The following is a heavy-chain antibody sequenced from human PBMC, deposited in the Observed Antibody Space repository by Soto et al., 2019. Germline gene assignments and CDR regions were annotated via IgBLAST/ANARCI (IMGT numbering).Heavy chain of an antibody. CDR1: GGSISSGGYS. V-gene: IGHV4-30-2*01. CDR2: IYHSGST. CDR3: ARGNRDGYKGRFDP. J-gene: IGHJ5*02. D-gene: IGHD5-12*01. Sequence: SETLSLTCAVSGGSISSGGYSWSWIRQPPGKGLEWIGYIYHSGSTYYNPSLKSRVTISVDRSKNQFSLKLSSVTAADTAVYYCARGNRDGYKGRFDPWGQGXLVTVSS.